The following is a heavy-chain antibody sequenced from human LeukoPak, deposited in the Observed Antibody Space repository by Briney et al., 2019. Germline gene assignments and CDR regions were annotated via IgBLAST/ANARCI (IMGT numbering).Heavy chain of an antibody. CDR2: IRYDGNNK. CDR1: GFTFSSYG. CDR3: PKDSSGNYSTELDY. V-gene: IGHV3-30*02. Sequence: GGSLRLSCATSGFTFSSYGMHWVRQAPGKVLEWVTFIRYDGNNKYYADSVKGRFTISRDNSKNTLYLQMNSLRAEDTAVYYCPKDSSGNYSTELDYWGQGTLVTVSS. J-gene: IGHJ4*02. D-gene: IGHD1-26*01.